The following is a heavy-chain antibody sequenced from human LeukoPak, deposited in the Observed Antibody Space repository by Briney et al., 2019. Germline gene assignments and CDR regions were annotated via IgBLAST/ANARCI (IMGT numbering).Heavy chain of an antibody. Sequence: ASVKVSCKASGYTFTTYAISWVRQAPGQGLEWMGWISAYNGNTNYAQKLQGRVTMTTDTSTSTAYMELRSLRSDDTAVYYCARVEGDSSGYYYSSFDYWGQGTLVTVSS. D-gene: IGHD3-22*01. J-gene: IGHJ4*02. CDR1: GYTFTTYA. V-gene: IGHV1-18*01. CDR3: ARVEGDSSGYYYSSFDY. CDR2: ISAYNGNT.